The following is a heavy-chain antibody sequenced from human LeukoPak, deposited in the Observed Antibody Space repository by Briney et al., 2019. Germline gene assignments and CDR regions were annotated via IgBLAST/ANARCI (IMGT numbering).Heavy chain of an antibody. J-gene: IGHJ4*02. D-gene: IGHD2/OR15-2a*01. V-gene: IGHV3-72*01. CDR1: GFTFSDHY. CDR3: ARVSQARYYFDY. CDR2: IRNKANRYTL. Sequence: PGGSLRPSCAASGFTFSDHYMDWVRQAPGKGLEWVGRIRNKANRYTLEYAASVKGRITISRDESKNLLYLQMNSLKTEDTAVYYCARVSQARYYFDYWGQGTLVTVSS.